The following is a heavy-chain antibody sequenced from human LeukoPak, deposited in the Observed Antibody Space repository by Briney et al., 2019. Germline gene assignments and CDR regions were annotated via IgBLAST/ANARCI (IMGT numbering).Heavy chain of an antibody. Sequence: GGSLRLSCAASGFTFSSYSMNWVRQAPGKGLEWVSSISSSSSYIYYADSVKGRFTISRDNAKNSLYLQMNSLRAEDTAVYYCARLTSGVTTFVYWGQGTLVTVSS. D-gene: IGHD1-1*01. CDR2: ISSSSSYI. J-gene: IGHJ4*02. CDR1: GFTFSSYS. V-gene: IGHV3-21*01. CDR3: ARLTSGVTTFVY.